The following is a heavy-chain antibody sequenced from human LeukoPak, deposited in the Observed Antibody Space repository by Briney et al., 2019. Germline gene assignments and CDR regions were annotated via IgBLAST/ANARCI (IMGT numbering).Heavy chain of an antibody. CDR3: ARGYYGDY. D-gene: IGHD3-10*01. J-gene: IGHJ4*02. CDR2: IYYSGST. CDR1: GGSISSYY. Sequence: SETLSLTCTVSGGSISSYYWSWIRQPPGKGLEWVGYIYYSGSTNYNPSLKSRVTISVDTSKNQFFLKLSSVPAADTAVYYCARGYYGDYWGQGTLVTVSS. V-gene: IGHV4-59*01.